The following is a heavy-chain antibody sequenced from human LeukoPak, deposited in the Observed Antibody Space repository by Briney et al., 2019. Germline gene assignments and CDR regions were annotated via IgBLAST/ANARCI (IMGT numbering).Heavy chain of an antibody. CDR2: INPNSGGT. D-gene: IGHD3-10*01. Sequence: ASVEVSCKASGYTFTGYYMHWVRQAPGQGLEWMGWINPNSGGTNYAQKFQGGVTMTRDPSISTAYMELSRLRSDDTAVYYCARGVTGIYYYYYMDVWGKGTTVTVSS. CDR1: GYTFTGYY. J-gene: IGHJ6*03. V-gene: IGHV1-2*02. CDR3: ARGVTGIYYYYYMDV.